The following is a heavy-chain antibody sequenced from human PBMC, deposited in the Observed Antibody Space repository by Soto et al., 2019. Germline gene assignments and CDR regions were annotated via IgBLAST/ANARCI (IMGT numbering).Heavy chain of an antibody. CDR1: GFTFSSYA. Sequence: GESLKISCAASGFTFSSYAMSWVRQAPGKGLEWVSAISGSGGSTYYADSVKGRFTISRDNSKNTLYLQMNSLRAEDTAVYYCAKDPGDFWSGYYTVGAPYYYYGMDVWGQGTTVTVSS. CDR2: ISGSGGST. V-gene: IGHV3-23*01. J-gene: IGHJ6*02. D-gene: IGHD3-3*01. CDR3: AKDPGDFWSGYYTVGAPYYYYGMDV.